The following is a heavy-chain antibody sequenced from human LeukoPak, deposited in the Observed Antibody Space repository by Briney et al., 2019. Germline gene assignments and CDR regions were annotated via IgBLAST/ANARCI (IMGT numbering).Heavy chain of an antibody. CDR1: GFTVSSNY. V-gene: IGHV3-53*01. D-gene: IGHD5-18*01. CDR3: ARVGIREGYSCGHYYYGMDV. J-gene: IGHJ6*02. Sequence: GGSLRLSCAASGFTVSSNYMSWVRQAPGKGLEWVSVIYSGGSTYYADSVKGRFTISRDNSKNTLYLQMNSLRAEDTAVYYCARVGIREGYSCGHYYYGMDVWGQGTTVTVSS. CDR2: IYSGGST.